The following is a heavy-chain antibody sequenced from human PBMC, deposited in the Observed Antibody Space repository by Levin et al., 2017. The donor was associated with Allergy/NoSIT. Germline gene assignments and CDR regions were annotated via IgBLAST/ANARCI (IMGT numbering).Heavy chain of an antibody. Sequence: GESLKISCSASGFTFSSYAMHWVRQAPGKGLEYVSAISSNGGSTYYADSVKGRFTISRDNSKNTLYLQMSSLRAEDTAVYYCVKELGLRYYDILTGSPLDAFDIWGQGTMVTVSS. D-gene: IGHD3-9*01. CDR2: ISSNGGST. V-gene: IGHV3-64D*06. J-gene: IGHJ3*02. CDR1: GFTFSSYA. CDR3: VKELGLRYYDILTGSPLDAFDI.